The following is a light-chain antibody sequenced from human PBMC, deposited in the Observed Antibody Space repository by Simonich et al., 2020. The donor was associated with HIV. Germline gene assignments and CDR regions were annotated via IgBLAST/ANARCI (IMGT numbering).Light chain of an antibody. CDR2: AAS. V-gene: IGKV1-NL1*01. CDR3: QQYYSTLMYT. CDR1: QGISNS. Sequence: DIQMTPSPSSLSASVGDRVTITCRARQGISNSLAWYQQKPGKAPKLLLYAASRLESGVPSRFSGSGSGTDYTLTISSLQPEDFATYYCQQYYSTLMYTFGQGTKLEIK. J-gene: IGKJ2*01.